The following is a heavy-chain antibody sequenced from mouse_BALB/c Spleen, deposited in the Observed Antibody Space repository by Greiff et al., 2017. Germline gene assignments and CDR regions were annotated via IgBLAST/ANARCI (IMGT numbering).Heavy chain of an antibody. V-gene: IGHV3-2*02. CDR3: ARSGDGYYYAMDY. CDR1: GYSITSDYA. CDR2: ISYSGST. Sequence: EVQLQQSGPGLVKPSQSLSLTCTVTGYSITSDYAWNWIRQFPGNKLEWMGYISYSGSTSYNPSLKSRISITRDTSKNQFFLQLNSVTTEDTATYYCARSGDGYYYAMDYWGQGTSVTVSS. J-gene: IGHJ4*01. D-gene: IGHD2-3*01.